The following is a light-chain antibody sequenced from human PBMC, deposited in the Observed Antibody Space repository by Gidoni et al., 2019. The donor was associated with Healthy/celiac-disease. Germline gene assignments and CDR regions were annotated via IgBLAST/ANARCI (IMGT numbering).Light chain of an antibody. Sequence: DIQMTQSPSSLSSSVGDRVTITCRASQSISSYLNWYQQKPGKAPKLLIYAASSLQSGVPSRFSGSGSGTDFTLTISSLQPEDFATYYCQRSYSTLGTCGGGTKVEIK. J-gene: IGKJ4*01. V-gene: IGKV1-39*01. CDR3: QRSYSTLGT. CDR1: QSISSY. CDR2: AAS.